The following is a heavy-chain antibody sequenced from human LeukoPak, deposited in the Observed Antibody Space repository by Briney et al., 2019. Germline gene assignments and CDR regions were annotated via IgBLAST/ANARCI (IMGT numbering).Heavy chain of an antibody. CDR1: GGTFSSYA. D-gene: IGHD6-13*01. Sequence: SVKVSCKASGGTFSSYAISWVRQAPGQGLEWMGRIIPILGIANYAQKFQGRVTITADKSTSTAYMELSSLRSEDTAVYYCASXXXGSSSCLYWGQGTLVTVSS. V-gene: IGHV1-69*04. J-gene: IGHJ4*02. CDR2: IIPILGIA. CDR3: ASXXXGSSSCLY.